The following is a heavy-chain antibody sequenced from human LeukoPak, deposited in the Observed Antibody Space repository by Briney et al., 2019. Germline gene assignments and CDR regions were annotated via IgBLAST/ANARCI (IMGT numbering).Heavy chain of an antibody. D-gene: IGHD6-13*01. CDR1: GFTFSSYA. J-gene: IGHJ6*04. CDR2: MSGSGGST. V-gene: IGHV3-23*01. CDR3: AKDGSSGWSYYYYYGMDG. Sequence: GGSLRLSCAVSGFTFSSYAMSWVRQAPGKGLDWVSAMSGSGGSTYYADSVKGRFTISRHNSKNTLYLQRNSLRAEDTAVYYCAKDGSSGWSYYYYYGMDGWGKGTTVTVSS.